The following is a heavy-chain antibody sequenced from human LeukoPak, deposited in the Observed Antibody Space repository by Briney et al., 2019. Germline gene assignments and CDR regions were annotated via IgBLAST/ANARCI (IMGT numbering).Heavy chain of an antibody. Sequence: GGSLRLSCAASGLSFSVYEMHWVRQAPGKGLEWISDISSSGTTIYYADSVKGRFTISRDNAKNSLYLQMNSLRAEDTAVYYCTTLTVATNFDYWGQGTLVTVSS. D-gene: IGHD5-12*01. V-gene: IGHV3-48*03. CDR1: GLSFSVYE. J-gene: IGHJ4*02. CDR2: ISSSGTTI. CDR3: TTLTVATNFDY.